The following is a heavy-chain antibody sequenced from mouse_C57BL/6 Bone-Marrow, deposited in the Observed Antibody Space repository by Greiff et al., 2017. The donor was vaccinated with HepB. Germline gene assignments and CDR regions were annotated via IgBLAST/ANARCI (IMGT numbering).Heavy chain of an antibody. J-gene: IGHJ1*03. Sequence: EVMLVESGGGLVKPGGSLKLSCAASGFTFSSYAMSWVRQTPEKRLEWVATISDGGSYTYYPDNVKGRFTISRDNAKNNLYLQMSHLKSEDKAMYYSANIYDGYSDCYFDVWGTGTTVTVSS. CDR2: ISDGGSYT. CDR3: ANIYDGYSDCYFDV. CDR1: GFTFSSYA. D-gene: IGHD2-3*01. V-gene: IGHV5-4*03.